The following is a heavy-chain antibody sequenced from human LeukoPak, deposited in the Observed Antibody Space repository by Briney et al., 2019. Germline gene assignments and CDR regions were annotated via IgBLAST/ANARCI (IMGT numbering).Heavy chain of an antibody. D-gene: IGHD2-15*01. CDR1: GGSTSSYY. CDR2: IYYSGST. V-gene: IGHV4-59*01. CDR3: ARVQSRGGRVYFDY. J-gene: IGHJ4*02. Sequence: PPETLSLTCTVSGGSTSSYYWSWGRHPPGNGLEWDGYIYYSGSTNYNPSLKRRVTIPVNTPKNQSSLNLSSVTAADPAVHYFARVQSRGGRVYFDYWGQGTLVTVSS.